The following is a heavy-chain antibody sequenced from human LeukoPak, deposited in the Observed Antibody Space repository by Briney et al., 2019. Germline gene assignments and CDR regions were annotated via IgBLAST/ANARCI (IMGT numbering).Heavy chain of an antibody. V-gene: IGHV3-30*18. CDR1: GFTFSSYS. Sequence: GGSLRLSCAASGFTFSSYSMHWVRQAPGKGLEWVAVISYDGSNKYYADSVKGRFTISRDNSKNTLYLQMNSLRAEDTAVYYCAKDRPRGYSYGVFDYWGQGTLVTVSS. J-gene: IGHJ4*02. CDR3: AKDRPRGYSYGVFDY. CDR2: ISYDGSNK. D-gene: IGHD5-18*01.